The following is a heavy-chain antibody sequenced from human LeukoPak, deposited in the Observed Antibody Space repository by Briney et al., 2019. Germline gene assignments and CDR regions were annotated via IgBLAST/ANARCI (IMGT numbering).Heavy chain of an antibody. CDR2: IIPIFGTA. CDR3: ARGGNWNYASV. CDR1: GGTFSSYA. J-gene: IGHJ4*02. V-gene: IGHV1-69*13. D-gene: IGHD1-7*01. Sequence: EASVKVSCKASGGTFSSYAISWVRQAPGQGLEWMGGIIPIFGTANYAQKLQGRVTITADESTSTAYMELSSLRSEDTAVYYCARGGNWNYASVWGQGTLVTVSS.